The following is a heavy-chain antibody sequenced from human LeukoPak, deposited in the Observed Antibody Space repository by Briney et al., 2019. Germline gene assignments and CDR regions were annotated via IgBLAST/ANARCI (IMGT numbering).Heavy chain of an antibody. Sequence: PSETLSLTCAVYGGSFSGYYWSWIRQPPGKGLEWIGEINHSGSTNYNPSLKSRVTISVDTSKNQFSPKLSSVTAADTAVYYCARVQLAYDYVWGSYRYLGYFDYWGQGTLVTVSS. CDR3: ARVQLAYDYVWGSYRYLGYFDY. J-gene: IGHJ4*02. CDR1: GGSFSGYY. CDR2: INHSGST. V-gene: IGHV4-34*01. D-gene: IGHD3-16*02.